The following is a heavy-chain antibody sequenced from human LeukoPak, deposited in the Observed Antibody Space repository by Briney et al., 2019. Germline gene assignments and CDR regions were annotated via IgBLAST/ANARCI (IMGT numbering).Heavy chain of an antibody. V-gene: IGHV4-61*02. CDR3: ARGGYGDTAPFDP. D-gene: IGHD4-17*01. J-gene: IGHJ5*02. CDR2: IYTSGST. CDR1: GGSISSGSYY. Sequence: SETLSLTCTVSGGSISSGSYYWSWIRQPAGKGLEWIGRIYTSGSTNYNPSLKSRVTISVDTSKNQFSLKLSSVTAADTAVYYCARGGYGDTAPFDPWGQGTLVTVSS.